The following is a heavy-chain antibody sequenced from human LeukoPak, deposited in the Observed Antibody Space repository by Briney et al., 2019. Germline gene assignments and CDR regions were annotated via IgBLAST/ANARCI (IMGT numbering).Heavy chain of an antibody. CDR3: ARDGDYYDSSGYGLFDY. CDR1: GFTVSSNY. CDR2: IYSGGST. J-gene: IGHJ4*02. D-gene: IGHD3-22*01. V-gene: IGHV3-66*02. Sequence: GGSLRLSCAASGFTVSSNYMSWVRQAPGKGLEWVSVIYSGGSTYYADSVKGRFTISRDNSKNTLYLQMNSLRAEDTAVYYCARDGDYYDSSGYGLFDYWGQGTLVTVFS.